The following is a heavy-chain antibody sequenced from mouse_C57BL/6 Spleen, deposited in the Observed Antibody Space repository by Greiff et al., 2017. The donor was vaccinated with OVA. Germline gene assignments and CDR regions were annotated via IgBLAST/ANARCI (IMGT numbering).Heavy chain of an antibody. Sequence: EVMLVESGPGLAKPSQTLSLTCSVTGYSITSDYWNWIRKFPGNKLEYMGYISYSGSTYYNPSLKSRISITRDKTKHQYYLQLNSVTTEDTATYYCARGYYGSSLDYWGQGTTLTVSS. D-gene: IGHD1-1*01. V-gene: IGHV3-8*01. CDR2: ISYSGST. J-gene: IGHJ2*01. CDR3: ARGYYGSSLDY. CDR1: GYSITSDY.